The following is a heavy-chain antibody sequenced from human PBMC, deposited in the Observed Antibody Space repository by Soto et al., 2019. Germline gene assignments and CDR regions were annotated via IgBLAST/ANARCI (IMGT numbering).Heavy chain of an antibody. V-gene: IGHV4-59*01. J-gene: IGHJ6*02. CDR2: IYYSGST. CDR3: ARDNGDYGMDV. D-gene: IGHD4-17*01. CDR1: GGSISSYY. Sequence: QVQLQESGPGLVKPSETLSLTCTVSGGSISSYYWSWIRQPPGKGLVWIGYIYYSGSTNYNPSLKSRVTISVDTSKNQFSLKLSSVTAADTAVYYCARDNGDYGMDVWGQGTTVTVSS.